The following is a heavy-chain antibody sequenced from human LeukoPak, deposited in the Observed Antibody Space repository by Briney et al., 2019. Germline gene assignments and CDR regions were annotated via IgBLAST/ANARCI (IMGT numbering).Heavy chain of an antibody. D-gene: IGHD6-13*01. CDR2: INHSGST. Sequence: PSETLSLTCAVYGGSFSGYYWSGIRQPPGKGLEWIGEINHSGSTNYNPSLKSRVTISVDTSKNQFSLKLSSVTAADTAVYYCASLIAAAGFWGQGTLVTVSS. V-gene: IGHV4-34*01. CDR3: ASLIAAAGF. CDR1: GGSFSGYY. J-gene: IGHJ4*02.